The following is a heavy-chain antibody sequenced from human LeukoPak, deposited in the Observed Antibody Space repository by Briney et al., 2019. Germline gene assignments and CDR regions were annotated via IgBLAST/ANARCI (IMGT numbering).Heavy chain of an antibody. V-gene: IGHV4-38-2*02. Sequence: SETLSLTCTVSGYSVISDYYWGWIRQSPGKGLEWIGSIYNSGSTYYNPSLKSRVTISVDTSKNQFSLKLSSVTAADTAVYYCARSLYGSFNFDYWGQGTLVTVSS. CDR1: GYSVISDYY. CDR2: IYNSGST. J-gene: IGHJ4*02. D-gene: IGHD3-16*01. CDR3: ARSLYGSFNFDY.